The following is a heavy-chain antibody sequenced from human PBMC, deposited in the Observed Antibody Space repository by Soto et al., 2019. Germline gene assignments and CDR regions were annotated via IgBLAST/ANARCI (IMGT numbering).Heavy chain of an antibody. Sequence: EVQLLESGGGLAQPGGSLRLSCAASAFTFSSYAMSWVRQAPGKGLEWVSAVSGSGDSTYYADSVKGRFTISRDNSKCTLYLQMTSLSAGDTAVYDCARGRASDCPGCTQDYWGQGTLVTVSS. D-gene: IGHD2-21*02. J-gene: IGHJ4*02. CDR3: ARGRASDCPGCTQDY. CDR2: VSGSGDST. V-gene: IGHV3-23*01. CDR1: AFTFSSYA.